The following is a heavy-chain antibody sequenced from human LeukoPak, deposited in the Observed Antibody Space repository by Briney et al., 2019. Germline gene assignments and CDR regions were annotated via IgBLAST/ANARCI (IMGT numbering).Heavy chain of an antibody. V-gene: IGHV4-59*08. J-gene: IGHJ5*02. CDR1: GDSIRNYY. CDR3: VRHTRDGYNFGWFDP. Sequence: SETLSLTCTVSGDSIRNYYWSWIRQSPGKGLEWIGYIYSSGSTDYHPSLKSRVTISVDLSKNYFSLKLSSETAADTAVYYCVRHTRDGYNFGWFDPWGQGILVTVSS. D-gene: IGHD5-24*01. CDR2: IYSSGST.